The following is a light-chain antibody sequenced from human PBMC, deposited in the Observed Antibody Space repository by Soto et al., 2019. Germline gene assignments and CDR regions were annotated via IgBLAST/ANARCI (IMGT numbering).Light chain of an antibody. CDR2: EVS. CDR3: SSYTSSTTRV. V-gene: IGLV2-14*01. Sequence: QSALTQPASVSGSPGQSITISCTGTSSDVGGYNYVSWYQQYPGKAPKLMIYEVSNRPSGVSNRFSGSKSGNTAFLTISGLQAEDEADYYCSSYTSSTTRVFGTGTQLTVL. CDR1: SSDVGGYNY. J-gene: IGLJ1*01.